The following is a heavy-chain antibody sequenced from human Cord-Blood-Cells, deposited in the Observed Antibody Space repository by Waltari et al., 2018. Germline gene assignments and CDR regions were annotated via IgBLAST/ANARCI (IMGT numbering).Heavy chain of an antibody. J-gene: IGHJ4*02. V-gene: IGHV1-3*01. CDR1: GYTFTSYA. CDR3: ARDRATGDFDY. CDR2: INAANGNT. Sequence: QVQLVQSGAEVTKPGASVKVSCKASGYTFTSYAMHWVRQAPGQRLEWMGWINAANGNTKYSQTFQGRVTIPRDTSASTAYMELSSLRSEDTAVYYCARDRATGDFDYWGQGTLVTVSS. D-gene: IGHD7-27*01.